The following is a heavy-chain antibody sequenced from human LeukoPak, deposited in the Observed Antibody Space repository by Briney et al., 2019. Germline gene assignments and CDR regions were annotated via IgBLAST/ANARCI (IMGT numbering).Heavy chain of an antibody. J-gene: IGHJ5*02. D-gene: IGHD3-16*01. CDR2: IYYSGST. CDR1: GGSISSYY. Sequence: SETLSLTRTVSGGSISSYYWSWIRQPPGKGLEWIGYIYYSGSTNYNPSLKSRVTISVDTSKNQFSLKLSSVTAADTAVYYCAREGDGGNWFDPWGQGTLVTVSS. V-gene: IGHV4-59*01. CDR3: AREGDGGNWFDP.